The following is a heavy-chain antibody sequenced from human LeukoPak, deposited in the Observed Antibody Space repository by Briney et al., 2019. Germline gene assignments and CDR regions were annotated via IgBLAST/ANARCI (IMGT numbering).Heavy chain of an antibody. CDR2: ISSSGSTI. Sequence: GGSLRLSRAASGFTFSSYEMNWVRQAPGKGLEWVSYISSSGSTIYYADSVKGRFTISRDNAKNSLYLQMNSLRAEDTAVYYCARDLRGSYYNWGQGTLVTVSS. J-gene: IGHJ4*02. V-gene: IGHV3-48*03. CDR1: GFTFSSYE. CDR3: ARDLRGSYYN. D-gene: IGHD1-26*01.